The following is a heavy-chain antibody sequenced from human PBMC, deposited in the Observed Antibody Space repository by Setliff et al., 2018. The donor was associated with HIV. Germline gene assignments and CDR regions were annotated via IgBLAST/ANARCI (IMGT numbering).Heavy chain of an antibody. CDR2: ISWNRGTI. V-gene: IGHV3-9*01. J-gene: IGHJ4*02. D-gene: IGHD1-1*01. CDR3: AKGSRAYKAPLDY. CDR1: GFTLDEYA. Sequence: LRLSCAASGFTLDEYAMYWVRQAPGKGLELVSSISWNRGTIGYVDSVKGRFTISRDDARNSLYLQMNSLRPEDTALYYCAKGSRAYKAPLDYWGLGTLVTVSS.